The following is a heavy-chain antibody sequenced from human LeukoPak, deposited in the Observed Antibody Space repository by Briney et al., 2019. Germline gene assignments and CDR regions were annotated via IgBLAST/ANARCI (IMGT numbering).Heavy chain of an antibody. CDR2: ISGSGDNT. Sequence: GGSLRLSCAASGFTFSSYGMHWVRQAPGKGLEWVSTISGSGDNTYYADSVKGRFTISRDNSRKTLYLQMNSLRTEDTAIYYCAKERWFGELSYFDYWGQGTLVTVSS. J-gene: IGHJ4*02. CDR1: GFTFSSYG. D-gene: IGHD3-10*01. CDR3: AKERWFGELSYFDY. V-gene: IGHV3-23*01.